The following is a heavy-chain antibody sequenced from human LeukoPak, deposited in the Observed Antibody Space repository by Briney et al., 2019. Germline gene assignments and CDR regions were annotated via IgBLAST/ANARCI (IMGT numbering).Heavy chain of an antibody. V-gene: IGHV5-51*01. Sequence: PGESLQISCRGSGYSFTSYWIGWVRQLSGKGLEWMGIIYPGDSDTRYSPSFQGQVTISADKSISTAYLQWSSLKASDTAMYYCARSLTIFGVVPGAALNWFDPWGQGTLVTVSS. J-gene: IGHJ5*02. D-gene: IGHD3-3*01. CDR3: ARSLTIFGVVPGAALNWFDP. CDR1: GYSFTSYW. CDR2: IYPGDSDT.